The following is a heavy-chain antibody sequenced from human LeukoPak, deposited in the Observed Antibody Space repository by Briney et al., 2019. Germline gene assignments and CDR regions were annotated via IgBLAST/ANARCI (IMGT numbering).Heavy chain of an antibody. CDR2: IYHGGST. CDR3: ARGEEHGSGTVHFDY. Sequence: SETLSLTCAVSGGSISNSHWWSWVRQPPRKGLEWIGEIYHGGSTNFSPSLKSRVTISVDRSNNQFSLRLTSVTAADTAVYYCARGEEHGSGTVHFDYWGQGTLVTVSS. CDR1: GGSISNSHW. J-gene: IGHJ4*02. D-gene: IGHD3-10*01. V-gene: IGHV4-4*02.